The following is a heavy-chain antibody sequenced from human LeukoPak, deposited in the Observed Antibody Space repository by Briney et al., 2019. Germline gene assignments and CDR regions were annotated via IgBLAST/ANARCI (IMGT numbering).Heavy chain of an antibody. CDR2: ISGSGGST. D-gene: IGHD3-9*01. J-gene: IGHJ4*02. Sequence: PGGSLRLSCAASGFTFSSYAMSWVRQAPGKGLEWVSAISGSGGSTYYADSVKGRFTISRDNSKNTLYLQMNSLRAEDTAVYYCAMKELTSGLPYFDWSLSDWGQGTLVTVSS. CDR1: GFTFSSYA. CDR3: AMKELTSGLPYFDWSLSD. V-gene: IGHV3-23*01.